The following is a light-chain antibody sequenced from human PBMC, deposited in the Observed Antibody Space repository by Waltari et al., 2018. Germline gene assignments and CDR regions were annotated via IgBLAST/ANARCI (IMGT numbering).Light chain of an antibody. CDR1: QVISND. Sequence: DIQMTQSPSSLSASVGDTVTITCRASQVISNDLAWYQQRPGEMPKLLIYEASSWQSGIPSRFSGSGSGTDFTLTISSLQSDDFASYYCQHYHTLPLTFGGGTKVEIK. CDR3: QHYHTLPLT. V-gene: IGKV1-27*01. J-gene: IGKJ4*01. CDR2: EAS.